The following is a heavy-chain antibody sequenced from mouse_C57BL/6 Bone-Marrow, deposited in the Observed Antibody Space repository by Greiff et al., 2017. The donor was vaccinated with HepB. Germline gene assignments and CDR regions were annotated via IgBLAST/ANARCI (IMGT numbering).Heavy chain of an antibody. V-gene: IGHV3-6*01. CDR2: ISYDGSN. Sequence: EVQLQQSGPGLVKPSQSLSLTCSVTGYSITSGYYWNWIRQFPGNKLEWMGYISYDGSNNYNPSLKNRISITRDTSKNQLFLKLNSVTTEDTATYCCARPWYFDVWGTGTTVTVTS. J-gene: IGHJ1*03. CDR1: GYSITSGYY. CDR3: ARPWYFDV.